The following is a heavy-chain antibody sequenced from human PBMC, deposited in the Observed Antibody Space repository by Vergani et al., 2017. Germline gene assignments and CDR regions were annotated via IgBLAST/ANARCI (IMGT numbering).Heavy chain of an antibody. CDR1: GYTFTSYY. V-gene: IGHV1-46*01. CDR2: INPSGGST. CDR3: ARGTYYDILTGYYDFDY. D-gene: IGHD3-9*01. J-gene: IGHJ4*02. Sequence: QVQLVQSGAEVKKPGASVKVSCKASGYTFTSYYMHWVRQAPGQGLEWMGIINPSGGSTSYAQKFQGRVTMTRDTSTSTVYMELSSLRSEDTAVYYCARGTYYDILTGYYDFDYWGQGTLVTVSS.